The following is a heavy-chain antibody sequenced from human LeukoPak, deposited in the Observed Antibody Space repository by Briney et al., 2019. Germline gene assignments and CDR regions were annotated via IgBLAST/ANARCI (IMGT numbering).Heavy chain of an antibody. V-gene: IGHV3-53*01. Sequence: GGSLRLSCAASTFTVYTYYMSWVRQAPGKGLECVSVLYSDGSTYYADSVKGRFTISRDNSKNTLYLQMNSLRAEDTAMYYCARDKGGGGAFDIWGQGTMVTVSS. CDR2: LYSDGST. J-gene: IGHJ3*02. CDR1: TFTVYTYY. CDR3: ARDKGGGGAFDI. D-gene: IGHD3-16*01.